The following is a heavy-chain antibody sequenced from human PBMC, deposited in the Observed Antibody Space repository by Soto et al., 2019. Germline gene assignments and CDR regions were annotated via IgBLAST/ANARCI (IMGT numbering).Heavy chain of an antibody. J-gene: IGHJ6*02. CDR1: GFTFSDYY. D-gene: IGHD3-10*01. CDR3: ARATVLYLGMDV. Sequence: QVQLVESGGGLVKPGGSLRLSCAASGFTFSDYYMSWIRQAPGKGLEWVSYISSSGSTIYYADSVKGRFTISRDNAKNSRYLQMNGMRAEYTAVYYCARATVLYLGMDVWGQGTTVTVSS. CDR2: ISSSGSTI. V-gene: IGHV3-11*01.